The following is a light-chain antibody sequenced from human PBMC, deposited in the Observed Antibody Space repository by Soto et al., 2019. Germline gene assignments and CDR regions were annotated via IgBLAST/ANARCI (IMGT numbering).Light chain of an antibody. CDR3: QLYGSSPYT. CDR2: DES. V-gene: IGKV3-20*01. J-gene: IGKJ2*01. CDR1: QSVTYSY. Sequence: EIVLTQSPGTLSLSPGERATLSCRASQSVTYSYLAWYQQKPGQAPRLLIYDESSRATGIPDMFSGSGSGTDFSLTISRLEPEECAVDYCQLYGSSPYTFGQGTKLEIK.